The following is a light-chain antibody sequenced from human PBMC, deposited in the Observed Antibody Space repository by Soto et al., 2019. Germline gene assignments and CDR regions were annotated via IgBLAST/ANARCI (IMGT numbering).Light chain of an antibody. CDR1: HNEIGTYDY. CDR2: GVT. Sequence: QSALTQPTSVSGSPGQSITISCTGNHNEIGTYDYVSWYQQHPGRAPRLLIYGVTTRPSGISDRFSASKSGLTASLTISGLQPEDEADYYCSSFTSDSIYVFGPGTKLTVL. V-gene: IGLV2-14*03. J-gene: IGLJ1*01. CDR3: SSFTSDSIYV.